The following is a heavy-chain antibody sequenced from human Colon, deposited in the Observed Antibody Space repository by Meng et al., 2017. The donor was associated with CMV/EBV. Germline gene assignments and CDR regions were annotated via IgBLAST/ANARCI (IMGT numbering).Heavy chain of an antibody. CDR1: GESFSGYY. CDR3: ARATKSSCWEVLDY. J-gene: IGHJ4*01. V-gene: IGHV4-34*01. D-gene: IGHD2-2*01. Sequence: VQLQEGGAGLLKPSETLSLTCAVYGESFSGYYWTWIRQPPGRGLEWIGESYYTGSTNYSPSLKSRVTISLDTSKNQFSLKLNSVTAADTAVYYCARATKSSCWEVLDYWGHGTLVTVFS. CDR2: SYYTGST.